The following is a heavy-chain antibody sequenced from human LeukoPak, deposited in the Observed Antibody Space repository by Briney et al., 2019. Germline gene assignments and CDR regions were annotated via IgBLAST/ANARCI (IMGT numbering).Heavy chain of an antibody. CDR1: GFTFSNYA. Sequence: GSLRLSCAASGFTFSNYAMSWVRQAPGKGLEWVSAIYGSGGSTYYADSVKGRFAISRDNSKNTVYLQMNSLRAEDTAVYYCARGTTRHGMDVWGQGTTVTVSS. V-gene: IGHV3-23*01. CDR3: ARGTTRHGMDV. J-gene: IGHJ6*02. CDR2: IYGSGGST. D-gene: IGHD1-7*01.